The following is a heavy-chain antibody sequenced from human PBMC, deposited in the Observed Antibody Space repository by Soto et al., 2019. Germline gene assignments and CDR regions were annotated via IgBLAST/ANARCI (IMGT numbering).Heavy chain of an antibody. CDR2: INAGNGNT. Sequence: GASVKVSCKASGYTFTSYAMHWVRQAPGQRLEWMGWINAGNGNTKYSQKFQGRVTITRDTSASTAYMELSSLRSEDTAVYYCVKGAGTLGYYYGMDVWGQGTTVTVSS. J-gene: IGHJ6*02. D-gene: IGHD6-13*01. V-gene: IGHV1-3*01. CDR1: GYTFTSYA. CDR3: VKGAGTLGYYYGMDV.